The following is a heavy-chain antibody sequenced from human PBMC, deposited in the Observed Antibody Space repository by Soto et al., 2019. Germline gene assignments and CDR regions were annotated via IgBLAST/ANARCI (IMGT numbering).Heavy chain of an antibody. Sequence: QVQLVQSGAEVKKPGSSVKVSCKASGGTFSSYAISWVRQAPGQGLEWMGGIIPIFGTANYAQKFQGRVTITADQSTSTAYMGLSSLRSEDTAVYYCAREGPYSSGWYGGGADYWGQGTLVTVSS. CDR1: GGTFSSYA. CDR3: AREGPYSSGWYGGGADY. CDR2: IIPIFGTA. V-gene: IGHV1-69*12. D-gene: IGHD6-19*01. J-gene: IGHJ4*02.